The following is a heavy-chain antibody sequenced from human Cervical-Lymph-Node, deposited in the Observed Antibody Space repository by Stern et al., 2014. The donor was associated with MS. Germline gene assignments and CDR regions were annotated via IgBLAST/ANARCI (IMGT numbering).Heavy chain of an antibody. Sequence: VQLVQSGTEVKTPGASMKVSCKASGYTFTSYYLHWVRQAPGQGFEWMALINPFDGSTTYAQKFQGRVTMTRDTYMSTVFMELNSLRFEDTGMYYCARALSSGFDYWGQGTLVTVSS. J-gene: IGHJ4*02. CDR1: GYTFTSYY. D-gene: IGHD6-19*01. CDR3: ARALSSGFDY. V-gene: IGHV1-46*01. CDR2: INPFDGST.